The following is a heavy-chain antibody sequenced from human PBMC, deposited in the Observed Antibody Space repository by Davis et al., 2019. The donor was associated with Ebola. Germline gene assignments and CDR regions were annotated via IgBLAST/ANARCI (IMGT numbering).Heavy chain of an antibody. Sequence: GESLKISCKGSGYGFTNYWIAWVRQMPGKGLEWMGIIYPGDSDTRYSPSFQGQVTISVDKSISTAYLQWSSLKASDTAIYYCGRLVGIHQWHYWGQGTLVTVSS. CDR2: IYPGDSDT. J-gene: IGHJ4*02. CDR1: GYGFTNYW. D-gene: IGHD5-18*01. V-gene: IGHV5-51*01. CDR3: GRLVGIHQWHY.